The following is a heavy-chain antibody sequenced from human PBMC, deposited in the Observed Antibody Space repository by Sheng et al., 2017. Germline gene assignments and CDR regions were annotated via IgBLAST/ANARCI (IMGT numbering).Heavy chain of an antibody. CDR2: IYHSGST. J-gene: IGHJ5*02. V-gene: IGHV4-38-2*02. D-gene: IGHD2-15*01. Sequence: QVQLQESGPGLVKPSETLSLTCAVSGYSISSGYYWGWIRQPPRKGLEWIGSIYHSGSTYYNPSLKSRVTISVDTSKNQFSLKLSSVTAADTAVYYCARDAVVVAARRYNWFDPWGQGTLVTVSS. CDR3: ARDAVVVAARRYNWFDP. CDR1: GYSISSGYY.